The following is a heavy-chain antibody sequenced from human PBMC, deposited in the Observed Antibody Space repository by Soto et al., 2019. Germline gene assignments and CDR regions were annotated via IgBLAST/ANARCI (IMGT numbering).Heavy chain of an antibody. D-gene: IGHD2-8*01. Sequence: GGSLRLSCAASGFTFSSYSMNWVRQAPGKGLEWVSSISSSSSYIYYADSVKGRFTISRDNAKNSLYLQMNSLRAEDTAVYYCARAEYCTNGVCPDRYYYYYYMDVWGKGTTVTVSS. CDR1: GFTFSSYS. CDR3: ARAEYCTNGVCPDRYYYYYYMDV. V-gene: IGHV3-21*01. CDR2: ISSSSSYI. J-gene: IGHJ6*03.